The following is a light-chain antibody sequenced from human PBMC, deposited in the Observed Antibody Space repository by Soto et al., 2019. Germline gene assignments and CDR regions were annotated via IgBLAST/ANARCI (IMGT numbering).Light chain of an antibody. J-gene: IGLJ1*01. CDR1: SSDVGAYNY. V-gene: IGLV2-8*01. CDR2: EVT. CDR3: TSHAGTNNFPYV. Sequence: QSVLTQPPSASGSPGQSVTISCTGTSSDVGAYNYVSWYQHRPGKAPKLMIYEVTKRPSGVPDRFSGAKSGNTAALTVSGLQAEDEADYYCTSHAGTNNFPYVFGTGTKLTVL.